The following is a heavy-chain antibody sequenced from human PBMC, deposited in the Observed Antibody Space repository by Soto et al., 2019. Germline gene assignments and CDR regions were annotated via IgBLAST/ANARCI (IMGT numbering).Heavy chain of an antibody. D-gene: IGHD6-19*01. Sequence: GASVNVSCKAAGYAFTSYGISWGRQAPGQGLEWMGWISAYNGNTNYAQKLQGRVTMTTDTSTSTAYMELRSLRSDDTAVYYCAWAIAVAGQYYFDYWGQGTLVTVSS. CDR2: ISAYNGNT. CDR3: AWAIAVAGQYYFDY. V-gene: IGHV1-18*01. J-gene: IGHJ4*02. CDR1: GYAFTSYG.